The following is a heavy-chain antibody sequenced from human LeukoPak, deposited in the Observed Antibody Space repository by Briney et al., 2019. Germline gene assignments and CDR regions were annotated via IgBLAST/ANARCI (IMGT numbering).Heavy chain of an antibody. CDR2: MNPNSGNT. CDR1: GYTFTSYD. Sequence: ASVKVSCKASGYTFTSYDINWVRQATGQGLEWMGWMNPNSGNTGYAQKFQGRVTMTRNTSISTAYMELSSLRSEDTAVYYCARAPHKDILVVPAAMGAAYYYYGMDVWGQGTTVTVSS. D-gene: IGHD2-2*01. J-gene: IGHJ6*02. V-gene: IGHV1-8*01. CDR3: ARAPHKDILVVPAAMGAAYYYYGMDV.